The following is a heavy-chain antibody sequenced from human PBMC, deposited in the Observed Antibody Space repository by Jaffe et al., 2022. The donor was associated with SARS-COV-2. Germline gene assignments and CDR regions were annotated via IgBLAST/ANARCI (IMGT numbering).Heavy chain of an antibody. Sequence: EVQLVESGGGLIQPGGSLRLSCAASGFTVSSNYMSWVRQAPGKGLEWVSVIYSGGSTYYADSVKGRFTISRDNSKNTLYLQMNSLRAEDTAVYYCAREGVGWFGELNRLDWGQGTLVTVSS. J-gene: IGHJ4*02. CDR1: GFTVSSNY. D-gene: IGHD3-10*01. CDR2: IYSGGST. CDR3: AREGVGWFGELNRLD. V-gene: IGHV3-53*01.